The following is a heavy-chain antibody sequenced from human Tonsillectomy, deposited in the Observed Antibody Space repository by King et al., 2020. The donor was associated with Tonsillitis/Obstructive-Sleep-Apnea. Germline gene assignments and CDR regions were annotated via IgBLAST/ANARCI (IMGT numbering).Heavy chain of an antibody. Sequence: QLQESGPGLVKPSETLSLTCTVSVGSISSSSYYWGWIRQPPGKGLEWIGSIYYSGSTYYNPSLKSRVTISVDTSKNQFSLKLSSVTAADTAVYYCARVPSVTLHHNWFDPCGQGTLVTVSS. CDR3: ARVPSVTLHHNWFDP. D-gene: IGHD4-17*01. V-gene: IGHV4-39*01. J-gene: IGHJ5*02. CDR1: VGSISSSSYY. CDR2: IYYSGST.